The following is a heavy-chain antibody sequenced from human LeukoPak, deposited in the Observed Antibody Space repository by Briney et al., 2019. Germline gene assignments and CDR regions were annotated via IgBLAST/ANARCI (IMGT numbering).Heavy chain of an antibody. J-gene: IGHJ6*02. CDR3: VKDIGSSGHYNGMDV. V-gene: IGHV3-9*01. D-gene: IGHD6-13*01. CDR2: ISWNSGSI. Sequence: GGSLRLSCAVSGFIFDDYAMHWARQAPGKGLEWVSGISWNSGSIGYADSVKGRFTISRDNAKNSLYLQMNSLRAEDTALYYCVKDIGSSGHYNGMDVWGQGTTVTVSS. CDR1: GFIFDDYA.